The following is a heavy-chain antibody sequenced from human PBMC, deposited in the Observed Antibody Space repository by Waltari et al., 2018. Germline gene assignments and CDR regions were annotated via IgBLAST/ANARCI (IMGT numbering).Heavy chain of an antibody. CDR1: GGSITSSNYY. Sequence: QLQLQGSGPGLVKPSETLSLTCTVSGGSITSSNYYWGWIRQPPGKGLEWSGSIHYSGDSYFNPSLRDRVTLLVDTSKNQFSLKLGSVTAADTAVYYCAKEESVVVVTAGYYYYYGMDVWGQGTAVIVSS. D-gene: IGHD2-21*02. CDR3: AKEESVVVVTAGYYYYYGMDV. J-gene: IGHJ6*02. V-gene: IGHV4-39*07. CDR2: IHYSGDS.